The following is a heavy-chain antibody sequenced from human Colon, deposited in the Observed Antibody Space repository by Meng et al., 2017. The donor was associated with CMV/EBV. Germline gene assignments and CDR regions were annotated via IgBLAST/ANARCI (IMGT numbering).Heavy chain of an antibody. J-gene: IGHJ6*02. CDR3: ARYCSSTSCYHYYYYGMDV. D-gene: IGHD2-2*01. CDR2: INPNSGGT. CDR1: GYTFTGYY. Sequence: SVKVSCKASGYTFTGYYMHWVRQAPGQGLEWMGWINPNSGGTNYAQKFQGRVTMTRDTSISTAYMELSRLRSDDTAVYYCARYCSSTSCYHYYYYGMDVWGQGTTVTVSS. V-gene: IGHV1-2*02.